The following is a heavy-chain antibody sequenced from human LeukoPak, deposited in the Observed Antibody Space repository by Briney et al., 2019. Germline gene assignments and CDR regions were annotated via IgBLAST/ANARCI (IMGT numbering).Heavy chain of an antibody. CDR2: ISSSSSYI. D-gene: IGHD6-13*01. Sequence: PGGSLRLSCAASGFTFSSYSMNWVRQAPGKGLEWVSSISSSSSYIYYADSVKGRFTISRDNAKNSLYLQMNSLRAEDTAVYYCARGSVIKQQSNFDYWGQGTLVTVSS. V-gene: IGHV3-21*01. CDR3: ARGSVIKQQSNFDY. J-gene: IGHJ4*02. CDR1: GFTFSSYS.